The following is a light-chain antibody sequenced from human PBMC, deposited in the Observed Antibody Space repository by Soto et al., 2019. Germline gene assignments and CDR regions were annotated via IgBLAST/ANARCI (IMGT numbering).Light chain of an antibody. V-gene: IGKV3-11*01. J-gene: IGKJ3*01. Sequence: EIVFTQSPVTLSLSPGERATLSCRASRSVNNFVAWYQEKPGQAPSLLIYDASNRASDIPDRFSGSGSGTDFTLTISGLQSEDFATYYCQQFNNWPVTFGPGTKVDIK. CDR1: RSVNNF. CDR2: DAS. CDR3: QQFNNWPVT.